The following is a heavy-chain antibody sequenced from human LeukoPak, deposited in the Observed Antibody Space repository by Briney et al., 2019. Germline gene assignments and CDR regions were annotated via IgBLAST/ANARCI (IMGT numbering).Heavy chain of an antibody. CDR3: ARGSREHGIDY. D-gene: IGHD1-26*01. J-gene: IGHJ4*02. CDR1: GFTFSSHS. Sequence: KTGGSLRLSCAASGFTFSSHSMNWVRQAPGKGLEWVSSISSDSIYIFYADSVKGRFTISRDNAKNSLYLQMNSLTAEDTAVYYCARGSREHGIDYWGQGTLLTVSS. CDR2: ISSDSIYI. V-gene: IGHV3-21*01.